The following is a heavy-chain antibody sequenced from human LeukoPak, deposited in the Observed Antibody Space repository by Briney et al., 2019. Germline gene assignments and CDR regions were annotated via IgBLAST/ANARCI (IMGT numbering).Heavy chain of an antibody. CDR2: TKSKIDGGAT. Sequence: GGSLRLSCAASGFTFSNAWMSWVRQAPGKGLEWVGRTKSKIDGGATDYAEAVKGRFTISRDDSRATLYLQMSSLKAEDTAVYYCTTERGSASWYEYYFDNWGQGTLVIVAS. CDR3: TTERGSASWYEYYFDN. D-gene: IGHD6-13*01. V-gene: IGHV3-15*01. CDR1: GFTFSNAW. J-gene: IGHJ4*02.